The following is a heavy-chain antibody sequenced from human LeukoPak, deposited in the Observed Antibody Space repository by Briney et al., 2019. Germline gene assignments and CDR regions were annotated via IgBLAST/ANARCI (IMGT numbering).Heavy chain of an antibody. V-gene: IGHV4-30-4*01. CDR1: GGPISSGDYY. CDR2: IYYSGST. CDR3: TIMVRGVIVSWFDP. Sequence: SETLSLTCTVSGGPISSGDYYWSWIRQPPGKGLEGHGYIYYSGSTYYNPSLKSRVTISVDTSKNQFSLKLSSVTAADTAVYYCTIMVRGVIVSWFDPWGQGTLVTVSS. D-gene: IGHD3-10*01. J-gene: IGHJ5*02.